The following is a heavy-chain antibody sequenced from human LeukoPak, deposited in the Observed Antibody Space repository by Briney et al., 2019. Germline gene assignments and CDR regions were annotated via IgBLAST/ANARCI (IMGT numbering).Heavy chain of an antibody. D-gene: IGHD4-17*01. V-gene: IGHV1-69*13. CDR2: IIPIFGTA. J-gene: IGHJ4*02. Sequence: ASVKVSCKASGYTFTSYYMHWVRQAPGQGLEWMGGIIPIFGTANYAQKFQGRVTITADESTSTAYMELSSLRSEDTAVYYCARAIHDYGVYFDYWGQGTLVTVSS. CDR3: ARAIHDYGVYFDY. CDR1: GYTFTSYY.